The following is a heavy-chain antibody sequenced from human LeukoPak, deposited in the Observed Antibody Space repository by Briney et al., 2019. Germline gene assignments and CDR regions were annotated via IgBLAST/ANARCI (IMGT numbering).Heavy chain of an antibody. CDR1: GGSISNYY. CDR3: ARSPIPWGIFDY. CDR2: IYYSGST. J-gene: IGHJ4*02. D-gene: IGHD3-16*01. Sequence: PSETLSLTCTVSGGSISNYYWSWIRQPPGKGLEWIGYIYYSGSTNYNPSLKSRVTISVDTSKNQFSLKLSSVTAADTAVYYCARSPIPWGIFDYWGQGTLVTVSS. V-gene: IGHV4-59*01.